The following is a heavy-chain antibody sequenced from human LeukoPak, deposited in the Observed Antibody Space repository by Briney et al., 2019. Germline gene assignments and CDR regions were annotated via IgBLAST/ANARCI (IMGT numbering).Heavy chain of an antibody. Sequence: GGSLRLSCAASGFTFSRYWMHWVRQAPGKGLMWVSRISPDGSTTLYADSVKGRFTISRDNAKNTLYLQMNSLRAEDTAVYYCARSIFPMDYYDSSGYYYYFDYWGQGTLVTVSS. V-gene: IGHV3-74*03. CDR2: ISPDGSTT. CDR3: ARSIFPMDYYDSSGYYYYFDY. J-gene: IGHJ4*02. D-gene: IGHD3-22*01. CDR1: GFTFSRYW.